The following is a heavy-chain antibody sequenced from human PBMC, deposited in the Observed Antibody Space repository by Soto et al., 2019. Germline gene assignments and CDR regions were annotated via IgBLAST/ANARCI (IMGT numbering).Heavy chain of an antibody. V-gene: IGHV4-59*01. CDR3: ADPGGSYDRRGLDAADS. D-gene: IGHD3-22*01. CDR2: VHYSGTT. Sequence: QVHLQESGPGLVKASETLSLTCNVSGGSINAYYWNWVRQPPGKGLEWIGYVHYSGTTNCNPSLESLITVALDSTMQPVYVNLTAVYPADTAVLYCADPGGSYDRRGLDAADSWGQPTKVTVS. J-gene: IGHJ3*02. CDR1: GGSINAYY.